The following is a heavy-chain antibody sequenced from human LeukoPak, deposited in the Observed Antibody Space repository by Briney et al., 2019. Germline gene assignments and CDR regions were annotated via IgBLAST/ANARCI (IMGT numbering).Heavy chain of an antibody. CDR1: GFTFSSYA. V-gene: IGHV3-30*04. D-gene: IGHD1/OR15-1a*01. Sequence: GGSLRLSCAASGFTFSSYAMHWVRQAPGKGLEWVAVISYDGSNKYYADSMKGRFTISRDNSKNTLYLQMNSLRAEDTAVYYCARGTWPLDYWGQGTLVTVSS. CDR3: ARGTWPLDY. CDR2: ISYDGSNK. J-gene: IGHJ4*02.